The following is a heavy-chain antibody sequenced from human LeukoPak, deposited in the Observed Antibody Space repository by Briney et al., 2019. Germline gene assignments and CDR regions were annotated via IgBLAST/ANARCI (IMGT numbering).Heavy chain of an antibody. CDR3: AKVDTMFYYFDY. D-gene: IGHD3-10*02. CDR2: ISSSAVT. CDR1: GFTFSSYW. Sequence: GGSLRLSCAASGFTFSSYWMSWVRQAPGKGLEWVSGISSSAVTYYADSVRGRFTISRDNSKNTLFLQMNSLRAEDTAVYYCAKVDTMFYYFDYWGQGTLVTVSS. V-gene: IGHV3-23*01. J-gene: IGHJ4*02.